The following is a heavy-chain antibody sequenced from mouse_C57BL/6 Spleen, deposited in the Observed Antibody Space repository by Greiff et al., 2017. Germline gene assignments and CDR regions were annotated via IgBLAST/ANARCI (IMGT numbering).Heavy chain of an antibody. CDR3: ARARWSTALDY. Sequence: QVQLQQPGTELVKPGASVKLSCKASGYTFTSYWMHWVKQRPGQGLEWIGNITPSYGGTNYNEKVKSKATLTVDKSSSTAYMQLSSLTSEDSAVYYCARARWSTALDYWGQGTTLTVSS. J-gene: IGHJ2*01. D-gene: IGHD5-1*01. CDR2: ITPSYGGT. V-gene: IGHV1-53*01. CDR1: GYTFTSYW.